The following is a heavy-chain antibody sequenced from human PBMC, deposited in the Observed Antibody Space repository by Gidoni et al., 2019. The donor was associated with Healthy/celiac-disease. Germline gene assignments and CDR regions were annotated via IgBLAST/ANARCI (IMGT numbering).Heavy chain of an antibody. D-gene: IGHD3-10*01. CDR1: GYTFTSYD. Sequence: QVQLVQSGAEVQKPGASVKVSCKASGYTFTSYDINWVRQATGQGLELMGWMNPNSGNTGYAQKFQGRVTMTRNTSISTAYMELSSLRSEDTAVYYCAVLYGSGSPSYYYYYGMDVWGQGTTVTVSS. CDR3: AVLYGSGSPSYYYYYGMDV. V-gene: IGHV1-8*01. J-gene: IGHJ6*02. CDR2: MNPNSGNT.